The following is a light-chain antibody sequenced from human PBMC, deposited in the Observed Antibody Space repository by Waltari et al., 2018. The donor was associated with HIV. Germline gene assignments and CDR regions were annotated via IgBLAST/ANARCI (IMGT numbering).Light chain of an antibody. V-gene: IGKV1-12*01. CDR2: ASS. J-gene: IGKJ1*01. Sequence: DIQMTQSPFFVSASVGDRVTITCRASQAISSWLTWYQQRPGAAPKLLIYASSTLQSGVPTRCSGGRSGANFTLTISSLQPEDFATYFCQQADGLPWTFGQGTKVEMK. CDR3: QQADGLPWT. CDR1: QAISSW.